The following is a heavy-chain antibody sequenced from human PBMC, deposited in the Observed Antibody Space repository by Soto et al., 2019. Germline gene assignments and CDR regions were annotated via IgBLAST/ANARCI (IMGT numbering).Heavy chain of an antibody. CDR3: ARHFEYSGYDPLWWFDP. V-gene: IGHV1-46*03. CDR2: INPSGGST. CDR1: GYTFTSYY. Sequence: ASVKVSCKASGYTFTSYYMHWVRQAPGQGLEWMGIINPSGGSTSYAQKFQGRVTMTRDTSTSTVYMELSSLRSEDTAVYYCARHFEYSGYDPLWWFDPWGQGTLVTVSS. D-gene: IGHD5-12*01. J-gene: IGHJ5*02.